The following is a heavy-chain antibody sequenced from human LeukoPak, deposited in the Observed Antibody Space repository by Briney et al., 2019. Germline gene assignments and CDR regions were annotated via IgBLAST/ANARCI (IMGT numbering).Heavy chain of an antibody. V-gene: IGHV3-23*01. Sequence: GGSLRLSCAASGFTFSSYAMSWVRQAPGKGLEWVAAIRGSGGSTYYADSVKGRFTISRDNSKNTLYLQMNSLRAEDTAVYYCAKAGPLELRLGSWSCWGQGTLVTVSS. CDR3: AKAGPLELRLGSWSC. CDR1: GFTFSSYA. J-gene: IGHJ4*02. CDR2: IRGSGGST. D-gene: IGHD1-7*01.